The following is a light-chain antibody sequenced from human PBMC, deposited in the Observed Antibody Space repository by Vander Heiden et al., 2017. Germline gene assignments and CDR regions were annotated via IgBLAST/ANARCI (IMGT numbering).Light chain of an antibody. J-gene: IGLJ3*02. Sequence: SYELTQPPSVSVSPGQTARITCSGDALPKKYAYWYQQKSGQAPVLVIYEDTKRPSGIPKRFSGSSSGTMATLTISGAQVEDEGDYYCYSSDSSGNHRVFGGGTKRTVL. V-gene: IGLV3-10*01. CDR1: ALPKKY. CDR2: EDT. CDR3: YSSDSSGNHRV.